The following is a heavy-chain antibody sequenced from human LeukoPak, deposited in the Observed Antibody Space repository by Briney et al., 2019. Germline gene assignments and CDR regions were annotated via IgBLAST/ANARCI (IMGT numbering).Heavy chain of an antibody. V-gene: IGHV4-30-2*01. Sequence: PSETLSLTCTVSGGSISSGGYYWSWIRQPPGKGLEWIGYIYHSGSTYYNPSLKSRVTISVDRSKDQFSLKLSSVTAADTAVYYCARGRVVPDYFDYWGQGTLVTVSS. D-gene: IGHD2-2*01. CDR2: IYHSGST. CDR1: GGSISSGGYY. J-gene: IGHJ4*02. CDR3: ARGRVVPDYFDY.